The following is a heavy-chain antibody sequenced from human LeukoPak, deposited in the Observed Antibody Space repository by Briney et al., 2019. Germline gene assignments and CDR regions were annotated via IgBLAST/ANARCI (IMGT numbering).Heavy chain of an antibody. CDR1: GYSFTSYW. V-gene: IGHV5-51*01. CDR2: FYPGDSDT. CDR3: ARPLTAGIRFTLFDY. D-gene: IGHD3-3*01. J-gene: IGHJ4*02. Sequence: GESLKISCKGSGYSFTSYWIGWVRHTPGKGLEWMGIFYPGDSDTRYSPSFQGQVTISADKSISTGYLRWSSLKASDTAMYYCARPLTAGIRFTLFDYWGQGTLVTVSS.